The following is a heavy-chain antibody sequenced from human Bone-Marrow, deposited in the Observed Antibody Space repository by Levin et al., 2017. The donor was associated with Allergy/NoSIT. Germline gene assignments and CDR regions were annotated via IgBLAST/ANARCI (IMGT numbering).Heavy chain of an antibody. V-gene: IGHV2-5*02. Sequence: SGPTLVKPTQTLTLTCSFSGFSLSSSAVGVGWIRQPPGKALEWLALIYWDDDKQYSPSLNNRLTITKDTSKNQVVLTLTNMDPVDTATYYCAHLSGWGADCWGQGTLVSVSS. CDR3: AHLSGWGADC. CDR2: IYWDDDK. J-gene: IGHJ4*02. D-gene: IGHD6-19*01. CDR1: GFSLSSSAVG.